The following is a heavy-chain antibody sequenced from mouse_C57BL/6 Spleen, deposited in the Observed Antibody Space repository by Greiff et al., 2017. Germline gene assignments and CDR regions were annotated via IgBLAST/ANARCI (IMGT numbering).Heavy chain of an antibody. J-gene: IGHJ4*01. CDR2: INPGCGGT. D-gene: IGHD1-1*01. V-gene: IGHV1-54*01. CDR1: GYAFTNYL. Sequence: VQLQQSGAELVRPGTSVKVSCKASGYAFTNYLIEWVKQRPGQGLEWIGVINPGCGGTKYNEKFKGKATLTADKSSSTTYMQLSSLTSEESAVYFCARSGYSSSYYAMDYWGQGTSVTVSS. CDR3: ARSGYSSSYYAMDY.